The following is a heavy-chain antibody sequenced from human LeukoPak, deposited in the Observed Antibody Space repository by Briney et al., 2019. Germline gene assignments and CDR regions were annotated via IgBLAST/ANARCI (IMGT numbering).Heavy chain of an antibody. V-gene: IGHV4-4*07. CDR3: AREVHYGFDP. J-gene: IGHJ5*02. CDR1: GGSINNYY. D-gene: IGHD4-17*01. CDR2: IYTRGST. Sequence: PSETLSLTCTVSGGSINNYYWSWIRQPAGKGLEWIGRIYTRGSTNYNPSLKSRVTISIDTSKNQLSLKLSSVTAADTAVYYCAREVHYGFDPWGQGTLVTVSS.